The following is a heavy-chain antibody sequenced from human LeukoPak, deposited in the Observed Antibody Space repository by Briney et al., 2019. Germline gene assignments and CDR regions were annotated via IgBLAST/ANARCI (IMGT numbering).Heavy chain of an antibody. J-gene: IGHJ5*02. CDR1: GDSVSSNSAA. Sequence: SQTLPLTCAISGDSVSSNSAAWNWIRQSPSRGLEWLGRTYYRSKWYNDYAVSVKSRITINPDTSKNQFSLQLNSVTPEDTAVYYCARDRLNDYGGNGGWFDPWGQGTLVTVSS. V-gene: IGHV6-1*01. CDR3: ARDRLNDYGGNGGWFDP. CDR2: TYYRSKWYN. D-gene: IGHD4-23*01.